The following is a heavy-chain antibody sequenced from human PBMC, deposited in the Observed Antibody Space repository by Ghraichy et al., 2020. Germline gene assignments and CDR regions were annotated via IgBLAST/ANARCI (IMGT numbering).Heavy chain of an antibody. Sequence: GGSLRLSCAASGFTFSSYAMSWVRQAPGKGLEWVSAISGSGGSTYYADSVKGRFTISRDNSKNTLYLQMNSLRAEDTAVYYCAKGITIFGVVIIPSGDFGGVIPSYFDYWGQGTLVTVSS. D-gene: IGHD3-3*01. CDR1: GFTFSSYA. J-gene: IGHJ4*02. V-gene: IGHV3-23*01. CDR2: ISGSGGST. CDR3: AKGITIFGVVIIPSGDFGGVIPSYFDY.